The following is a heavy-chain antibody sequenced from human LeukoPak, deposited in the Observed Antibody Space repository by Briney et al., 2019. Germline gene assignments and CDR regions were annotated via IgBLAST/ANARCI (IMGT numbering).Heavy chain of an antibody. Sequence: SETLSLTCTVSGGSISSGSYYWGWIRQPPGKALEWIASMYYSGTTFYSPPLKSRVTISVDTSKNQLSLKLGSVTAADTAVYYCARHPPRDGSAFDYWGQGTLVTVSS. CDR1: GGSISSGSYY. CDR3: ARHPPRDGSAFDY. V-gene: IGHV4-39*01. J-gene: IGHJ4*02. CDR2: MYYSGTT.